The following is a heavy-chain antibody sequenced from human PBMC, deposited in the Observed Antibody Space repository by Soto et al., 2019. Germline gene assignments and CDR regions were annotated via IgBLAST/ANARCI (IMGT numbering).Heavy chain of an antibody. V-gene: IGHV1-2*04. CDR2: INPNSGGT. J-gene: IGHJ4*02. CDR3: ARDPIGILTGYPDGFDY. D-gene: IGHD3-9*01. Sequence: GASVKVSCKASGYTFTGYYMHWVRQAPGQGLEWMGWINPNSGGTNYAQKFQGWVTMTRDTSISTAYMELSRLRSDDTAVHYCARDPIGILTGYPDGFDYWGQGTLVTVSS. CDR1: GYTFTGYY.